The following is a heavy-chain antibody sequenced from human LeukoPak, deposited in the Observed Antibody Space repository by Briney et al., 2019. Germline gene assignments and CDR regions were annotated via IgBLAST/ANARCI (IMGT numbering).Heavy chain of an antibody. D-gene: IGHD7-27*01. CDR2: ISGSGGST. CDR1: GFTFDDYA. J-gene: IGHJ6*02. V-gene: IGHV3-23*01. Sequence: GGSLRLSCAASGFTFDDYAMHWVRQAPGKGLEWVSAISGSGGSTYYADSVKGRFTISRDNSKNTLYLQMNSLRAEDTAVYYCAKDLAHDDKWGPSLYYYYGMDVWGQGTTVTVSS. CDR3: AKDLAHDDKWGPSLYYYYGMDV.